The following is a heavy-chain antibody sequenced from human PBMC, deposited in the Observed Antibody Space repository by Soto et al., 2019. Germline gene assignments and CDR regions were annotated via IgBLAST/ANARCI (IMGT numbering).Heavy chain of an antibody. D-gene: IGHD6-13*01. CDR1: GFTFTSSA. V-gene: IGHV1-58*01. J-gene: IGHJ4*02. Sequence: SVKVSCKASGFTFTSSAVQWVRQARGQRLEWIGWIVVGSGNTNYAQKFQERVTITRDMSTSTAYMELSSLRSEDTAVYYCAAFSSSWQETDFDYWGQGTLVTVSS. CDR3: AAFSSSWQETDFDY. CDR2: IVVGSGNT.